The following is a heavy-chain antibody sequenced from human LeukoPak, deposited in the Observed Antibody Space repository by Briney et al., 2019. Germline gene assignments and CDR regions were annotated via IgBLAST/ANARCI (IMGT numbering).Heavy chain of an antibody. J-gene: IGHJ4*02. CDR1: GFTFSSYA. Sequence: GSLRLSCAASGFTFSSYAMSWIRQPPGKGLEWIGEINHSGSTNYNPSLKSRVTISVDTSKNQFSLKLSSVTAADTAVYYCARGLRNGLGYWGQGTLVTVSS. CDR2: INHSGST. D-gene: IGHD2-8*01. CDR3: ARGLRNGLGY. V-gene: IGHV4-34*01.